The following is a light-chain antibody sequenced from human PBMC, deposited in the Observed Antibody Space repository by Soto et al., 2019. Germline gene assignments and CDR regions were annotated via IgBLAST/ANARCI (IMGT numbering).Light chain of an antibody. CDR1: ISDVGAYNL. V-gene: IGLV2-14*01. CDR2: EVR. CDR3: TAYTARSTRV. Sequence: QSALTQPASVSGSAGQSITISCTGTISDVGAYNLVSWYQQHPGKAPKLMISEVRNRPSGVSTRFSGSKSGNTASLTISGLQAEDEGDYYCTAYTARSTRVFGGGTQLTVL. J-gene: IGLJ3*02.